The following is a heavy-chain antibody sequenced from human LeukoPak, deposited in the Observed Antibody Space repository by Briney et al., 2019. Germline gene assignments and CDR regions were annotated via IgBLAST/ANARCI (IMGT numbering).Heavy chain of an antibody. Sequence: PSETLSLTCTVSGGSISSYYWSWIRQPPGKGLEWIGYIYYSGSTNYNPSLKSRVTISVDTSKNQFSLKLSSVTAADTAVYYCARDHRYSSSWYRGGKYYFDYWGQGTLVTVSS. J-gene: IGHJ4*02. CDR2: IYYSGST. CDR1: GGSISSYY. D-gene: IGHD6-13*01. V-gene: IGHV4-59*12. CDR3: ARDHRYSSSWYRGGKYYFDY.